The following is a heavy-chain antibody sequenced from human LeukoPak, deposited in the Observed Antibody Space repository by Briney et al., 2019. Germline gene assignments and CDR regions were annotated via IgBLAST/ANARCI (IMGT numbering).Heavy chain of an antibody. D-gene: IGHD1-26*01. V-gene: IGHV1-18*01. CDR3: ARASVSGSYSSFDY. J-gene: IGHJ4*02. CDR1: GYTFTSYG. Sequence: ASVKVPRKASGYTFTSYGISWVRQAPGQGLEWMGWISAYNGNTNYAQKLQGRVTMTTDTSTSTAYMELRSLRSDDTAVYYCARASVSGSYSSFDYWGQGTLVTVSS. CDR2: ISAYNGNT.